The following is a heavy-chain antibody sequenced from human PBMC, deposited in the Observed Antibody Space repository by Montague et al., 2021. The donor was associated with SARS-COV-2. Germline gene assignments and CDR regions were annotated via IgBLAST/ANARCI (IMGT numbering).Heavy chain of an antibody. V-gene: IGHV4-59*01. D-gene: IGHD3-16*01. CDR2: VHDIESS. J-gene: IGHJ4*02. CDR3: ARVTLGGRDGRTRQYEGLDS. CDR1: GGSISRYF. Sequence: SETLSLTCTVSGGSISRYFWNWIRQTPGKGLEWMGYVHDIESSIYNPSLQSRITILLDTPKNQLSLRLNAVAAADTAVYYCARVTLGGRDGRTRQYEGLDSWGQGILVTVSS.